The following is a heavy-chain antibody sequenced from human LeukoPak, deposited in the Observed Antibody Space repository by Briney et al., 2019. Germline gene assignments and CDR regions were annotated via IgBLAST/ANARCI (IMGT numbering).Heavy chain of an antibody. D-gene: IGHD3-9*01. CDR2: MNPNSGNT. Sequence: ASVKVSCKASGYTFTSYYIHWVRQATGQGLEWMGWMNPNSGNTGYAQKFQGRVTMTRNTSISTAYMELSSLRSEDTAVYYCARGDIRYFDWLYAFDIWGQXTMVTVSS. V-gene: IGHV1-8*02. J-gene: IGHJ3*02. CDR3: ARGDIRYFDWLYAFDI. CDR1: GYTFTSYY.